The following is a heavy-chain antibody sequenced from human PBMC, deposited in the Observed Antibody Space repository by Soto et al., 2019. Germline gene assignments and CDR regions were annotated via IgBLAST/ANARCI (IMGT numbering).Heavy chain of an antibody. CDR1: GFTFSSYG. D-gene: IGHD3-10*01. Sequence: GGSLRLSCAASGFTFSSYGMHWVRQAPGKGLEWVAVISYDGGNKYYADSVKGRFTISRDNSKNTLYLQMNSLRAEDTAVYYCAKNGDFGEFSPFDYWGQGTLVTVSS. CDR3: AKNGDFGEFSPFDY. CDR2: ISYDGGNK. J-gene: IGHJ4*02. V-gene: IGHV3-30*18.